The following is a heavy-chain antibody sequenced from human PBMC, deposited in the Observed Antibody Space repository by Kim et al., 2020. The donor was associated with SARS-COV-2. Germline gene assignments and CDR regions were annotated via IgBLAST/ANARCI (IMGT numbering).Heavy chain of an antibody. V-gene: IGHV4-59*13. CDR2: IYYSGST. Sequence: SETLSLTCTVSGGSISSYYWSWIRQPPGKGLEWIGYIYYSGSTNYNPSLKSRVTISVDTSKNQFSLKLSSVTAADTAVYYCASARSGSYYIGGGYYFDYWGQGTLVTVSS. CDR3: ASARSGSYYIGGGYYFDY. D-gene: IGHD3-10*01. J-gene: IGHJ4*02. CDR1: GGSISSYY.